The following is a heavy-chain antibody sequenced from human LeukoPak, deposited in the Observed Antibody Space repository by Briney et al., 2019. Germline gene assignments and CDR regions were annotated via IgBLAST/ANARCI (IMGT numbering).Heavy chain of an antibody. CDR1: GGSISSYY. D-gene: IGHD6-19*01. Sequence: SETLSLTCTVSGGSISSYYWRWIRQPPGKGLEGSGYIYYSRSTNYNPSLKSRVNISVDTPKNQFSLKLSPVTAADTAVYYCARDSEQYYFDYWGQGTLVTVSS. V-gene: IGHV4-59*01. CDR3: ARDSEQYYFDY. J-gene: IGHJ4*02. CDR2: IYYSRST.